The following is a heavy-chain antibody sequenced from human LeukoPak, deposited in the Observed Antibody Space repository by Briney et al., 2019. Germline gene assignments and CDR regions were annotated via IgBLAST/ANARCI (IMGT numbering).Heavy chain of an antibody. V-gene: IGHV4-34*01. CDR3: ARPGVHYYSDAFDI. D-gene: IGHD3-22*01. Sequence: PSETLSLTCAVYGGPFSGYYWSWIRQPPGKGLEWIGEINHSGSTNYNPSLKSRVTILVDTSKNQSSLKLNSVTAADTAVYYCARPGVHYYSDAFDIWGQGTMVTVSS. CDR2: INHSGST. CDR1: GGPFSGYY. J-gene: IGHJ3*02.